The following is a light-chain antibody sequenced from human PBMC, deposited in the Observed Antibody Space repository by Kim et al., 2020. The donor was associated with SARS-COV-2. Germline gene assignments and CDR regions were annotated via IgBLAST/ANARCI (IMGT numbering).Light chain of an antibody. CDR2: RAS. Sequence: VAPGERATLYCLASRSISNELAWYQQRPGQAPRLLIYRASARATGIPARFSGSGSGTEFTLTISSLQSEDLAVYFCQQYNNWPRTFGGGTKVEIK. J-gene: IGKJ4*01. CDR3: QQYNNWPRT. CDR1: RSISNE. V-gene: IGKV3-15*01.